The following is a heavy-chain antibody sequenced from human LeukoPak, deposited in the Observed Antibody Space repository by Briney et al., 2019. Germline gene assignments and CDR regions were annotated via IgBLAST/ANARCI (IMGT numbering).Heavy chain of an antibody. CDR3: ARDGCGGDCYLDAFDI. J-gene: IGHJ3*02. CDR1: GFTFSSYN. Sequence: GGSLRLSCAASGFTFSSYNMNWVRQAPGKGLEWVSSITSSSSYIYYADSVKGRFTISRDNAKNSVYLHMTGLSAADTAVYYCARDGCGGDCYLDAFDIWGQGTMVTVSS. V-gene: IGHV3-21*01. D-gene: IGHD2-21*02. CDR2: ITSSSSYI.